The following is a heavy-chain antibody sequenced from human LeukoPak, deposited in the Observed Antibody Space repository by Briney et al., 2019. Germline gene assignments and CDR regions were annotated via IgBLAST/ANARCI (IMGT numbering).Heavy chain of an antibody. D-gene: IGHD1-26*01. Sequence: GGSLRLSCAASGFTLSNAYMSWVRQAPGRGLEWVGRIKNKTNGGTTDYAAPVKGRFTISRDDSKNTLYLQMNSLKTEDTAVYYCTTTIVGVTTWFDPWGQGTLVTVSS. V-gene: IGHV3-15*01. CDR1: GFTLSNAY. CDR3: TTTIVGVTTWFDP. J-gene: IGHJ5*02. CDR2: IKNKTNGGTT.